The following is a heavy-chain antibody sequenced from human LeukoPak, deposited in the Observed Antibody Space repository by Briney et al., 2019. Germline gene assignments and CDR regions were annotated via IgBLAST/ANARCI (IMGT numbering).Heavy chain of an antibody. V-gene: IGHV3-21*01. CDR1: GFTFSSYS. Sequence: GGSLRLSCAASGFTFSSYSMNWVRQAPGKGLEWVSSISSSSSYIYYADSVKGRFTISRDNAKNSLYLQMNSLRAEDTAVYYCARDMWASAAALAYWGQGTLVTVSS. D-gene: IGHD6-13*01. J-gene: IGHJ4*02. CDR3: ARDMWASAAALAY. CDR2: ISSSSSYI.